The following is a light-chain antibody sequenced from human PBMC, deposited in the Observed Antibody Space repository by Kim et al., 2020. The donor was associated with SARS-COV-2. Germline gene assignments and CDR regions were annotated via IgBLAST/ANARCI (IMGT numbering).Light chain of an antibody. CDR2: KAS. J-gene: IGKJ1*01. CDR3: QQYDTYPWT. V-gene: IGKV1-5*03. CDR1: QSISTW. Sequence: ASAGDRITIPCRASQSISTWLAWYQQKPGKAPKLLIYKASSLQSGVPSRFSGSGSGADFILTVSSLQPDDFATYYCQQYDTYPWTFGQGTKVDIK.